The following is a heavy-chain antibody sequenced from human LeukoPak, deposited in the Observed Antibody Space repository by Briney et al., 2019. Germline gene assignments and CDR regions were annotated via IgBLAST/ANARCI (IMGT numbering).Heavy chain of an antibody. J-gene: IGHJ4*02. D-gene: IGHD6-19*01. CDR2: IKQDGSEK. CDR3: ASAFYSSGWYM. V-gene: IGHV3-7*01. CDR1: GFTFSGSA. Sequence: GGSLRLSCAASGFTFSGSAMHWVRQASGKGLEWVSNIKQDGSEKYYVDSVKGRFTISRDNAKNSLYLQMNSLRAEDTAVYYCASAFYSSGWYMWGQGTLVTVSS.